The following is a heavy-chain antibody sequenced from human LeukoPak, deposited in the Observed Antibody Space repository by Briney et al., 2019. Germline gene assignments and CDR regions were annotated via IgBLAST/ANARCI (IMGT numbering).Heavy chain of an antibody. CDR2: INPKTGET. CDR1: GYTFIGYY. J-gene: IGHJ4*02. V-gene: IGHV1-2*02. Sequence: ASVKVSCKASGYTFIGYYIHWVRQAPGQGLEWMGWINPKTGETKNAQKFQGRVTMTRDTSISTAYMEVSRLRSDDTAVYFCARGSEYYFDYWGQGTLITVSS. CDR3: ARGSEYYFDY.